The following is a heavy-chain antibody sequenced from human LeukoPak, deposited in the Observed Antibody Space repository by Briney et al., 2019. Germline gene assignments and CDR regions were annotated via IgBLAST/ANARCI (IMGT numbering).Heavy chain of an antibody. CDR3: ARKIVGATPVFDY. V-gene: IGHV5-51*01. CDR1: GYSFTSYW. CDR2: IYPGDSDT. D-gene: IGHD1-26*01. J-gene: IGHJ4*02. Sequence: GEPLKISYKGSGYSFTSYWIGWVRQMPGKGLEWMGIIYPGDSDTRYSPSFQGQVTISADKFISTAYLQWSSLKASDTAMYYCARKIVGATPVFDYWGQGTLVTVSS.